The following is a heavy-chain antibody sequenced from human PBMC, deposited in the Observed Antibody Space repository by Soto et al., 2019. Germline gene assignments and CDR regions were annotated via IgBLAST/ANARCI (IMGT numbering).Heavy chain of an antibody. D-gene: IGHD4-17*01. J-gene: IGHJ3*02. CDR1: GGSVSSGSSH. V-gene: IGHV4-61*01. CDR2: IYYSGRT. CDR3: ARNYGDSVGAVYI. Sequence: VHLQESGPGLVKPSETLSLTCTVSGGSVSSGSSHWSWIRQPPGKGLECVGDIYYSGRTNYNPALQIRVTISVDTSENQCFLKLSSVTAADTAVYYCARNYGDSVGAVYIWCQGPMVTVSS.